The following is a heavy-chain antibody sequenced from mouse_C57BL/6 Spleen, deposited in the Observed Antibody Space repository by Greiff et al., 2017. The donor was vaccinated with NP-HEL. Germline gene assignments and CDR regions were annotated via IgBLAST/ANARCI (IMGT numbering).Heavy chain of an antibody. D-gene: IGHD3-1*01. J-gene: IGHJ2*01. Sequence: EVQLVESGEGLVKPGGSLKLSCAASGFTFSSYAMTWVSQTPEKRLEWVAYISSGGGYIYYADTVKGRFTISMNNARNTLYLQMSSLKAEDTAMYYCTRGAYPFDYWGQGTTLTVSS. CDR3: TRGAYPFDY. V-gene: IGHV5-9-1*02. CDR1: GFTFSSYA. CDR2: ISSGGGYI.